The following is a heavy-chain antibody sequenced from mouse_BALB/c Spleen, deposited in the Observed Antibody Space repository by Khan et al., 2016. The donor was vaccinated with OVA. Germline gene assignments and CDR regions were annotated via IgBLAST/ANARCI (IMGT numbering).Heavy chain of an antibody. J-gene: IGHJ2*01. D-gene: IGHD2-1*01. V-gene: IGHV5-6*01. CDR1: GFTFTSFG. CDR3: ARQYGNYFFEY. Sequence: EVELVEPGGDLVKPGGSLKLSCETSGFTFTSFGMSWIRQTPDKRLEWVATISSGGSYTYYPVSVKERFTLTRDKANNHLYLQMSSLKSEDTAMYYCARQYGNYFFEYWGQGTTLTVSS. CDR2: ISSGGSYT.